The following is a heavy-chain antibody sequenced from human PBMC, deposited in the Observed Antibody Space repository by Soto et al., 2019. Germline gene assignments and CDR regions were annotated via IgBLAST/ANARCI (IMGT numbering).Heavy chain of an antibody. V-gene: IGHV3-30*03. CDR3: ARPRASSDYYFYYAMDV. Sequence: QVQLVESGGGVVQPGTSLRLSCAASGLTLSNYGMHWVRQAPGKGLEWVAVISYPGTEKYYAESVKGRFIISRDNSKNTVYLQMNSLRPEDTALYYCARPRASSDYYFYYAMDVWGQGTTVTVS. CDR1: GLTLSNYG. J-gene: IGHJ6*02. CDR2: ISYPGTEK.